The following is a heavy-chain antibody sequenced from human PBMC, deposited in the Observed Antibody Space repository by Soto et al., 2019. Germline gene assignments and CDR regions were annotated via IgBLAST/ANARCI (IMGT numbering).Heavy chain of an antibody. V-gene: IGHV4-31*03. Sequence: QVQLQESGPGLVKPSQTLSLTCTVSGGSISSGGYYWSWIRQHPGKGLEWIGYIYYSGSTYYNPSLKSRVTISVDTSKNQFSLKLSSVTAADTAVYYCARVEDGDYAEYFQHWGQGTLVTVSS. CDR3: ARVEDGDYAEYFQH. CDR2: IYYSGST. D-gene: IGHD4-17*01. CDR1: GGSISSGGYY. J-gene: IGHJ1*01.